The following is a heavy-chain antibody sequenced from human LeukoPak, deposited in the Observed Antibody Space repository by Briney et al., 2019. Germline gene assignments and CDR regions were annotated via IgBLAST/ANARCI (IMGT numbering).Heavy chain of an antibody. D-gene: IGHD3-22*01. Sequence: GASVKVSCKASGYTFTGYFIHWVRQAPGQGLEWMGWINPNIGGTYYAQKFQGRVTMTRDTSISTAYKELRSLTSDDTAVYYCARVRGAKAYYDSSGYYWDWGQGTLVTVSS. J-gene: IGHJ4*02. CDR1: GYTFTGYF. CDR2: INPNIGGT. V-gene: IGHV1-2*02. CDR3: ARVRGAKAYYDSSGYYWD.